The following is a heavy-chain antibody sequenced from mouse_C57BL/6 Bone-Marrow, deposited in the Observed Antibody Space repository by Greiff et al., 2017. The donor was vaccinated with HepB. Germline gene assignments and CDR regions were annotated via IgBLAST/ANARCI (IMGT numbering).Heavy chain of an antibody. J-gene: IGHJ2*01. V-gene: IGHV1-64*01. D-gene: IGHD1-1*01. CDR3: ASITTVVAKGFDY. CDR1: GYTFTSYW. Sequence: VQLQQPGAELVKPGASVKLSCKASGYTFTSYWMHWVKQRPGQGLEWIGMIHPNSGSTNYNEKFKSKATLTVDKSSSTAYMQLSSLTSEDSAVYYCASITTVVAKGFDYWGQGTTLTVSS. CDR2: IHPNSGST.